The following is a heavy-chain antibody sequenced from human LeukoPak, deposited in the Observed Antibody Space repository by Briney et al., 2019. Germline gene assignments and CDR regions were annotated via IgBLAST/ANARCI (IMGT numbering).Heavy chain of an antibody. CDR2: ISGSGGST. CDR3: AKHSKYYDILTGYSPSSLFDY. Sequence: GGSLRLSCAASGFTFSSYAMSWVRQAPGKGLEWVSAISGSGGSTYYADSVKGRFTISRDNSKNTLYLQMNSLRAGDTAVYYCAKHSKYYDILTGYSPSSLFDYWGQGTLVTVSS. V-gene: IGHV3-23*01. CDR1: GFTFSSYA. J-gene: IGHJ4*02. D-gene: IGHD3-9*01.